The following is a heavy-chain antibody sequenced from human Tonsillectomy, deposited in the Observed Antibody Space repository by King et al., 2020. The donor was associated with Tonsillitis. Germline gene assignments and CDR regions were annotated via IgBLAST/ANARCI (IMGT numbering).Heavy chain of an antibody. CDR1: GYSFTGYY. CDR2: INPNSGAT. CDR3: ARPGFLGDSSVDLDYDYGMDV. J-gene: IGHJ6*02. Sequence: VQLVESGAEVKKPGASVKVSCKASGYSFTGYYMHWVRQAPGQGLEWMGWINPNSGATKYAQTFQGRVTMTRDTSIGTAYMDLSRLRSGDTAVYYCARPGFLGDSSVDLDYDYGMDVWGQGTTVTVSS. V-gene: IGHV1-2*02. D-gene: IGHD3-22*01.